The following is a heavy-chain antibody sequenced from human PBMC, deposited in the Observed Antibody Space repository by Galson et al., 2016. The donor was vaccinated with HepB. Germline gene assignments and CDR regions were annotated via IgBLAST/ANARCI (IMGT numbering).Heavy chain of an antibody. D-gene: IGHD5-18*01. CDR1: GFTFSNYA. V-gene: IGHV3-30*14. J-gene: IGHJ4*02. CDR2: LSYDATNT. Sequence: SLRLSCAASGFTFSNYAMHWVRQAPGKGLEWVAVLSYDATNTYYVDSVKGRFTISRDSSKNTRYLQMNSLRAEDTAVYYCARDRTRGSSCGYGGVFDYLGQGTLVTVSS. CDR3: ARDRTRGSSCGYGGVFDY.